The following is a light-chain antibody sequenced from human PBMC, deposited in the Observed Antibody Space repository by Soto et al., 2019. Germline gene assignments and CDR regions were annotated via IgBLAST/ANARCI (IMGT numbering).Light chain of an antibody. J-gene: IGKJ5*01. CDR3: QQFKSYVS. V-gene: IGKV1-9*01. CDR2: GAT. CDR1: QGISSF. Sequence: IQLTQSPSSLSASVGERVTITCRASQGISSFLAWYQREPGKAPKLLISGATTLQSGVPSRFSGSGSGTNFTLTISRLQPEDFATYYCQQFKSYVSFGQGTRLEIK.